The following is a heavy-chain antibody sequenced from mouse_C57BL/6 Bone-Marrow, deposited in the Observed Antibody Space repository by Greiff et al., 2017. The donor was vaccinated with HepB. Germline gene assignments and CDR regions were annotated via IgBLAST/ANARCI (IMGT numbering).Heavy chain of an antibody. D-gene: IGHD1-1*01. CDR2: ILPGSGST. CDR1: GYTFTGYW. J-gene: IGHJ4*01. Sequence: QVQLQQSGAELMKPGASVKLSCKATGYTFTGYWIAWVQQRPGHGLEWIGAILPGSGSTNYNEKFKGKTTFTADTSSNTAYMQLSSLTTKDSAIYYCARSYYYGSSSHAMDYWGQGTSVTVSS. CDR3: ARSYYYGSSSHAMDY. V-gene: IGHV1-9*01.